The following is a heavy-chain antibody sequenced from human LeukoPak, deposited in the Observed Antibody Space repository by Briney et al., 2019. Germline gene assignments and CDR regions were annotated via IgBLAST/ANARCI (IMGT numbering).Heavy chain of an antibody. J-gene: IGHJ4*02. CDR2: ISGSGGST. CDR1: GFTFSSYA. Sequence: GGSLRLSCAASGFTFSSYAMSWVRQAPGKGLEWVSAISGSGGSTYYADSVKGRFTISRDNSKNTLYLQINSLRAEDTAVYYCAEDLRRSYYYDSSGYEEEDYWGQGTLVTVSS. D-gene: IGHD3-22*01. V-gene: IGHV3-23*01. CDR3: AEDLRRSYYYDSSGYEEEDY.